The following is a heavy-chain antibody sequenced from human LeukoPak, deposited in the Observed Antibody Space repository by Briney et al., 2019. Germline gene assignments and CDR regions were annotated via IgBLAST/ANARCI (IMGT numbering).Heavy chain of an antibody. CDR2: ISSSSSYI. CDR3: ARRRDGYNWYFDY. D-gene: IGHD5-24*01. Sequence: GGSLRLSCAASGFTFSSYSMNWVRQAPGKGLEWVSSISSSSSYIYYADSVKGRFTISRDNAKNSLYLQMNSLRAEDTAVYYCARRRDGYNWYFDYWGQGTLVTVSS. J-gene: IGHJ4*02. CDR1: GFTFSSYS. V-gene: IGHV3-21*01.